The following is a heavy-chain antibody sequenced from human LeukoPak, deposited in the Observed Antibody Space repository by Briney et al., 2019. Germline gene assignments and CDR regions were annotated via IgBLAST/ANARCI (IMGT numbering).Heavy chain of an antibody. D-gene: IGHD1-26*01. V-gene: IGHV4-34*01. CDR2: INHSGST. J-gene: IGHJ4*02. CDR1: GGSFSGYY. Sequence: SETLSLTCAVYGGSFSGYYWSWIRQPPGKGLEWIGEINHSGSTNYNPSLKSRVTISVDTSKNQFSLKLTSVTAADTAVYYCARELIVGVMDYWGQGTLVTVSS. CDR3: ARELIVGVMDY.